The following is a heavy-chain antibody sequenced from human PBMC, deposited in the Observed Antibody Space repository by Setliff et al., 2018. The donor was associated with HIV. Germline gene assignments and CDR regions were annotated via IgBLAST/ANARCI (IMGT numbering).Heavy chain of an antibody. CDR3: SRYYFGSASRNFYQFMDV. J-gene: IGHJ6*03. Sequence: PSETLSLTCQVSGLSMSSGNYYWNWIRQPAGKGLEWIGRIYASGGTYYKSSLKGRVTISIDTSKNQFSLRLTSVTAPDTAVYYCSRYYFGSASRNFYQFMDVWGKGTTVTVSS. CDR1: GLSMSSGNYY. CDR2: IYASGGT. V-gene: IGHV4-61*02. D-gene: IGHD3-10*01.